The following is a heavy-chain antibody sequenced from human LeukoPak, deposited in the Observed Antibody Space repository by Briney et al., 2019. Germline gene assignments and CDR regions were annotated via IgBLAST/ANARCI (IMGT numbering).Heavy chain of an antibody. J-gene: IGHJ6*02. CDR2: INTNTGNP. CDR1: GYTFTSYG. CDR3: ARAPIPVYYYYGMDV. Sequence: ASVKVSCKASGYTFTSYGISWVRQAPGQGLEWMGWINTNTGNPTYAQGFTGRFVFSLDTSVSTAYLQISSLKAEDTAVYYCARAPIPVYYYYGMDVWGQGTTVTVSS. V-gene: IGHV7-4-1*02.